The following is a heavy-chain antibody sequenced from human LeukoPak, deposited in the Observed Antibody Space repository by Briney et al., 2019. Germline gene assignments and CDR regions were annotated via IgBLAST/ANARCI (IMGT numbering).Heavy chain of an antibody. Sequence: SETLSLTCAVSGGSISSSNWWSWVRQPPGKGLEWIGEIYHSGSTNYNPSLKSRVTISVDKSKNQFSLKLSSVTAADTAVYYCASGYGVDSSIFDYWGQGTLVTVSS. V-gene: IGHV4-4*02. CDR3: ASGYGVDSSIFDY. J-gene: IGHJ4*02. D-gene: IGHD5/OR15-5a*01. CDR1: GGSISSSNW. CDR2: IYHSGST.